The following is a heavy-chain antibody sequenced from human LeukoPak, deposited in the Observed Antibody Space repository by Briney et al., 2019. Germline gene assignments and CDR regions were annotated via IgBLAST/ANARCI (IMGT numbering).Heavy chain of an antibody. CDR2: ISGSGGST. D-gene: IGHD5-12*01. V-gene: IGHV3-23*01. J-gene: IGHJ4*02. Sequence: GGSLRLSCAASGFTFSSYAMSWVRQAPGKGLEWVSTISGSGGSTYYADSVKGRFTISRDNSKNTLYLQMNSLRAEDTAVYYCAKGEDIVALTAPFDYWGQGTLVTVSS. CDR3: AKGEDIVALTAPFDY. CDR1: GFTFSSYA.